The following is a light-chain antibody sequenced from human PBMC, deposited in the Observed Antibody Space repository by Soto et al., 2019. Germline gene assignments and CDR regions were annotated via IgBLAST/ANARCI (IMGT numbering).Light chain of an antibody. J-gene: IGKJ2*01. V-gene: IGKV1-6*02. CDR1: QGIRND. CDR3: LQHYNYPYT. Sequence: AIQMTQSPSSLSASVGDRVTITCRASQGIRNDLGWFQQKPGKAPQLLIYAASSLQSGVPSRFSGSGSGTDFTLTISRLQPEDFATYYCLQHYNYPYTFGQGTKLEIK. CDR2: AAS.